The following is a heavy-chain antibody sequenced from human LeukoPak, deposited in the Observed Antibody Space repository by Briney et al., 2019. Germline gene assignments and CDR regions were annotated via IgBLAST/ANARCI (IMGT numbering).Heavy chain of an antibody. J-gene: IGHJ4*02. CDR2: IYSGGST. CDR3: ARVSRGPHPYYYDSSGYMDY. CDR1: GFTLRNYG. Sequence: GGSLRLSCVASGFTLRNYGMSWVRQAPGKGLEWVSVIYSGGSTYYADSVKGRLTISRDNSKNTLYLQMNSLRAEDTAVYYCARVSRGPHPYYYDSSGYMDYWGQGTLVTVSS. V-gene: IGHV3-53*01. D-gene: IGHD3-22*01.